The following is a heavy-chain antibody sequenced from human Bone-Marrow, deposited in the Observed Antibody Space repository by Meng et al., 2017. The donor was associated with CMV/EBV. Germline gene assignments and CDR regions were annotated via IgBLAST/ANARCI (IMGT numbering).Heavy chain of an antibody. J-gene: IGHJ4*02. CDR2: IKTGYGNT. CDR3: ARQGSKTGTTGDFDY. Sequence: FGYPFASYAMHWVRQAPGQRLEWLGWIKTGYGNTKYSQKFQDRVTITRDTSASTVYMEVSSLTSEDTGVYYCARQGSKTGTTGDFDYWGQGTLVTVSS. CDR1: GYPFASYA. D-gene: IGHD1-1*01. V-gene: IGHV1-3*04.